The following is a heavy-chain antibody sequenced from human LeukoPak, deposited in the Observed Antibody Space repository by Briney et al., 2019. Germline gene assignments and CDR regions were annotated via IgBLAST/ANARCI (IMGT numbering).Heavy chain of an antibody. D-gene: IGHD3-3*01. CDR3: ARDQYDTWSRRGNFDS. Sequence: GGSLRLSCAASGNYWMHWVRQAPGKGLVWVSHINSDGSWTSYADSVKGRFTISRDNTKNSLYLQMNSLRAEDTAVFYCARDQYDTWSRRGNFDSWGQGTLVIVSS. V-gene: IGHV3-74*01. CDR2: INSDGSWT. J-gene: IGHJ4*02. CDR1: GNYW.